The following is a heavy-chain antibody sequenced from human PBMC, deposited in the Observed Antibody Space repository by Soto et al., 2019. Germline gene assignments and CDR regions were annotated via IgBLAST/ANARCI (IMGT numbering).Heavy chain of an antibody. CDR2: IYYSGST. D-gene: IGHD5-18*01. CDR1: GGSISNYY. Sequence: QVQLQESGPGLVKPSETLSLTCIVSGGSISNYYWSWIRQPPGKGLEWIGYIYYSGSTNYNPSLTSRVTISVDTSTNQFSLKLSSVPAADTAVYYCARHRYSYGVYYFDYWGQGTLVTVSS. V-gene: IGHV4-59*08. CDR3: ARHRYSYGVYYFDY. J-gene: IGHJ4*02.